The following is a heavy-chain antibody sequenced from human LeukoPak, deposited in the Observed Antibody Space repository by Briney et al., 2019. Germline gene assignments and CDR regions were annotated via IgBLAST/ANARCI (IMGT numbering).Heavy chain of an antibody. V-gene: IGHV3-43*01. Sequence: GGSLRLSCAASGFSFDDYTMHWVRQGPGKGLEWVSLISWDGGSTYYADSVKGRFTISRDNSKNSLYLQMDSLRTGDTALYYCAKAAVPGALYRLDYWGQGTLVTVSS. CDR1: GFSFDDYT. J-gene: IGHJ4*02. D-gene: IGHD6-19*01. CDR2: ISWDGGST. CDR3: AKAAVPGALYRLDY.